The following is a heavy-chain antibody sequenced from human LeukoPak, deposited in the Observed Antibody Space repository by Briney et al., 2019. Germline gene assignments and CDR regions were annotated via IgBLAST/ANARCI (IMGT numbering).Heavy chain of an antibody. J-gene: IGHJ4*02. CDR1: GFTFSSYS. CDR3: ARVGYCSSTSCYAVG. Sequence: GGSLRLSCAASGFTFSSYSMNWVRQAPGKGLEWVSSISSSSSYIYYADSVKGRFTIPRDNAKNSLYLQMNSLRAEDTAVYYCARVGYCSSTSCYAVGWGQGTLVTVSS. CDR2: ISSSSSYI. V-gene: IGHV3-21*01. D-gene: IGHD2-2*03.